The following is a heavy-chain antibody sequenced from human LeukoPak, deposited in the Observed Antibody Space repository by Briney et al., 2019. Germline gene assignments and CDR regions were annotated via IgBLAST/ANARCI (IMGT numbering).Heavy chain of an antibody. V-gene: IGHV3-66*01. J-gene: IGHJ5*02. CDR2: IYSDGTT. Sequence: GGSLRLSCVVSGLTVSNNYMSWVRQAPGKGLEWVSVIYSDGTTRNADSVKGRFTISRDNSKNTVYLQMDSLRDEDTAVYYCARDKDAWGQGTLVTVSS. CDR3: ARDKDA. CDR1: GLTVSNNY.